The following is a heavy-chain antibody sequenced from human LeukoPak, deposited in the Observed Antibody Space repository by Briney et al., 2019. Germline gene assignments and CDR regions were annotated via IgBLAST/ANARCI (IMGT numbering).Heavy chain of an antibody. CDR2: ISYSGST. V-gene: IGHV4-39*01. J-gene: IGHJ6*02. Sequence: PPQTMSPTCTVSGGSISSGGYYWSWIRQHPGKGMKWIGSISYSGSTYDNPSLKTRVTMSVDTSENEFSLKLSSVTAADSTVYYCVRIYCTSTSCYGDSYYGMDVWGQGTTVTVSS. D-gene: IGHD2-2*01. CDR3: VRIYCTSTSCYGDSYYGMDV. CDR1: GGSISSGGYY.